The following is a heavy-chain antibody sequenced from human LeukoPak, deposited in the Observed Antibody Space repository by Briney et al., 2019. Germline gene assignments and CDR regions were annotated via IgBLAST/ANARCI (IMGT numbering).Heavy chain of an antibody. CDR2: IYYTGST. V-gene: IGHV4-59*01. J-gene: IGHJ5*02. D-gene: IGHD3-10*01. CDR1: GGPITTYF. CDR3: SRGGNTLSP. Sequence: PSETLSLTCSVSGGPITTYFWTWIRQPPGKGLEWIGYIYYTGSTNYNPSLKSRVTMSVDSSKNQISLKLTSVTAADTAVYYCSRGGNTLSPWGQGSLVTVSS.